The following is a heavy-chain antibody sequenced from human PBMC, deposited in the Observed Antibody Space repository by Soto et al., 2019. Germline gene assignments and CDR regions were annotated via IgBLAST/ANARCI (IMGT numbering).Heavy chain of an antibody. CDR3: ARHYSSGSRNWFDP. CDR1: GGSINSSSYF. Sequence: SETLSLTXSVSGGSINSSSYFWGWVRQPPGKGLEWIGSIYYSGSTYYNPSLRSRVTISVDTSKNQFSLKLSSVTAADTAVFYCARHYSSGSRNWFDPWGQGTLVTVSS. CDR2: IYYSGST. V-gene: IGHV4-39*01. D-gene: IGHD6-19*01. J-gene: IGHJ5*02.